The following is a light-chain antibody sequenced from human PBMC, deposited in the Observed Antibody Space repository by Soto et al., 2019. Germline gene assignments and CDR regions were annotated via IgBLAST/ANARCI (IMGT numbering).Light chain of an antibody. CDR3: AAWDDSLNGYV. J-gene: IGLJ1*01. V-gene: IGLV1-44*01. CDR2: DNY. CDR1: SSNIGSNS. Sequence: QSALTQPPSASGTPGQWVAISCSGSSSNIGSNSLSWYQQFPGTAPKLLIYDNYQRPSGVSDRFSGSQSGTSGYLAISGLQSGDEADYYCAAWDDSLNGYVFGTGTRSPS.